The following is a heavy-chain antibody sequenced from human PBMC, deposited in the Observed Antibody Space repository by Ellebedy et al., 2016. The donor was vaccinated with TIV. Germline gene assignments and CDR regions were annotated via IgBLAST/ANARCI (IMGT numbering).Heavy chain of an antibody. Sequence: GESLKISCAASGFTFSNYAMSWVRQAPGKGLEWVSGISGSGGSTYYADSVKGRFTISRDNSENTLYLQMKSLRAEDTAVYYCAKEDYYDTSGPLDYWGQGTLVTVSS. CDR3: AKEDYYDTSGPLDY. CDR1: GFTFSNYA. V-gene: IGHV3-23*01. J-gene: IGHJ4*02. D-gene: IGHD3-22*01. CDR2: ISGSGGST.